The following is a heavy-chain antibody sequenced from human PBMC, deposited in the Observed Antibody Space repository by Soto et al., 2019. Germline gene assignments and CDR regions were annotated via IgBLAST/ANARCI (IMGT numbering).Heavy chain of an antibody. D-gene: IGHD3-3*01. J-gene: IGHJ4*02. CDR1: GGSFSGYY. Sequence: QVQLQQWGAGLLKPSETLSLTCAVYGGSFSGYYWSWIRQPPGKGLEWIGEINHSGSTNYNPSLRGRGTISVDTCKNQFSLKLSSVTAADTAVYYCARGSRLRFLEWSLDYWGQGTLVTVSS. CDR2: INHSGST. V-gene: IGHV4-34*01. CDR3: ARGSRLRFLEWSLDY.